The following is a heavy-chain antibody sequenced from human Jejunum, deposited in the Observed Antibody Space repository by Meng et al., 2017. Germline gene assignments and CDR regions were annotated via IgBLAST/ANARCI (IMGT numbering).Heavy chain of an antibody. CDR3: ARGGDPRAYYFDY. CDR1: GGSFSGYY. V-gene: IGHV4-34*01. J-gene: IGHJ4*02. D-gene: IGHD3-10*01. Sequence: QVQLTQWGAGLLKPSETLSLTCAVDGGSFSGYYCGWIRQAPGKGLEWIGDIDHSGSTNYNPSLKNRVTISVDTSRNQISLNLNSVTAADTAVYYCARGGDPRAYYFDYWGQGNLVTVSS. CDR2: IDHSGST.